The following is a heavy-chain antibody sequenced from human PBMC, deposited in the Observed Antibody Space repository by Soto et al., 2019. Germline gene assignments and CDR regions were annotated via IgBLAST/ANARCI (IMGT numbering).Heavy chain of an antibody. D-gene: IGHD3-22*01. Sequence: EVQLLESGGGLVQPGGSLRLSCAASGFIFSTYAMNWVRQAPGKGLEWVSAISSSGGSTFYAESVRGRFTISRDNSINTLYLQMSSLRAEDTAVYYCAKDPGDYYDSSGYVYWGQGTLVTVSS. CDR1: GFIFSTYA. CDR3: AKDPGDYYDSSGYVY. J-gene: IGHJ4*02. V-gene: IGHV3-23*01. CDR2: ISSSGGST.